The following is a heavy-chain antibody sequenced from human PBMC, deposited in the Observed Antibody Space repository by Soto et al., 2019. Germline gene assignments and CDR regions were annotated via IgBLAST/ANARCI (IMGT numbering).Heavy chain of an antibody. CDR3: ARDHSSGHYYVKGGYYYGMDV. CDR1: GDTFTSYD. J-gene: IGHJ6*02. D-gene: IGHD3-22*01. Sequence: ASVKVSCKASGDTFTSYDMSWVRQAPGQGLEWMGWINPNSGGTNYAQKFQGRVTMTRDTSISTAYMELSRLRSDDTAVYYCARDHSSGHYYVKGGYYYGMDVWGQGTKVTFSS. CDR2: INPNSGGT. V-gene: IGHV1-2*02.